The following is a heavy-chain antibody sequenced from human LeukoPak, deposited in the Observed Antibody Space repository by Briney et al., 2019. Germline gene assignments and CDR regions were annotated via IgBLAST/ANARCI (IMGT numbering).Heavy chain of an antibody. Sequence: GGSLRLSCAASGFTFSSYGMHWVRQAPGKGLEWVAVISYDGSNKYYADSVKGRFTISRDNAKNTLYLQMNSLRAEDTAVYYCANSPTYQLPGGYWGQGTLVTVSS. CDR2: ISYDGSNK. D-gene: IGHD2-2*01. CDR3: ANSPTYQLPGGY. V-gene: IGHV3-30*18. J-gene: IGHJ4*02. CDR1: GFTFSSYG.